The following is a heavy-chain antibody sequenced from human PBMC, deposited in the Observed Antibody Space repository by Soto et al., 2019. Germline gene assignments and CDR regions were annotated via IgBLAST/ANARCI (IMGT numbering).Heavy chain of an antibody. CDR3: ARDGLRFLEWSSY. CDR2: IYYSGST. V-gene: IGHV4-30-4*01. J-gene: IGHJ4*02. CDR1: GGSISSGDYY. D-gene: IGHD3-3*01. Sequence: SETLSLTCTVPGGSISSGDYYWSWIRQPPGKGLEWIGYIYYSGSTYYNPSLKSRVTISVDTSKNQFSLKLSSVTAADTAVYYCARDGLRFLEWSSYWGQGTLVTVSS.